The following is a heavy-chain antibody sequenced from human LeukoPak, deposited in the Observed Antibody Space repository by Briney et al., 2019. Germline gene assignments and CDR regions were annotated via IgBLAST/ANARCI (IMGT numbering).Heavy chain of an antibody. J-gene: IGHJ6*02. CDR2: IYPGDSDT. D-gene: IGHD3-9*01. V-gene: IGHV5-51*01. Sequence: LGESLKISCKGSGYSFTSYWIGWVRQMPGKGLEWMGIIYPGDSDTRYSPSFQGQVTISADKSISTAYLQWSSLKASDTAMYYCARTRDTLTGYGYYYYGMDVWGQGTTVTVSS. CDR1: GYSFTSYW. CDR3: ARTRDTLTGYGYYYYGMDV.